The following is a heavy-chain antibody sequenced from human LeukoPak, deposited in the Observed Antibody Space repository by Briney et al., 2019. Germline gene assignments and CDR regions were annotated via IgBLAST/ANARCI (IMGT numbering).Heavy chain of an antibody. CDR2: IKQDGSEK. Sequence: PGGSLRLSCAASGFAFSSSWMSCVRQAPGKGLEWVANIKQDGSEKYYVDSVKGRFTISRDNAKNSLYPQMNSLRAEDTAVYYCARSGYSSSRGYWGQGTLVTVSS. D-gene: IGHD6-13*01. CDR1: GFAFSSSW. CDR3: ARSGYSSSRGY. V-gene: IGHV3-7*01. J-gene: IGHJ4*02.